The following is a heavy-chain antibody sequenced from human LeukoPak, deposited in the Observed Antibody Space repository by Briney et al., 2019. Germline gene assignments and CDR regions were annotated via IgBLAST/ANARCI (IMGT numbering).Heavy chain of an antibody. V-gene: IGHV3-30*03. CDR3: ARDLHVVVTASHFDY. CDR1: GFTFSNYW. D-gene: IGHD2-21*02. Sequence: GGSLRLSCAVSGFTFSNYWMTWVRQAPGKGLEWVAVISYDGSNKYYADSVKGRFTISRDNSKNTLYLQMNSLRAEDTAVYYCARDLHVVVTASHFDYWGQGTLVTVSS. J-gene: IGHJ4*02. CDR2: ISYDGSNK.